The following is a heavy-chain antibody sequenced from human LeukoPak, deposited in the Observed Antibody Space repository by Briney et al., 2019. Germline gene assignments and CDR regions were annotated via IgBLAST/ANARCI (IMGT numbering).Heavy chain of an antibody. Sequence: SETLSLTCTVSGGSISSQYWSWIRQPPGKGLEWIGYIYYSGSTNYNPSLKSRVTMSMDMSENQFSLKLSSVTAADTAVYYCARSTYYSTSSPAFDVWGQGTIVTVSS. V-gene: IGHV4-59*11. CDR3: ARSTYYSTSSPAFDV. D-gene: IGHD6-6*01. CDR1: GGSISSQY. CDR2: IYYSGST. J-gene: IGHJ3*01.